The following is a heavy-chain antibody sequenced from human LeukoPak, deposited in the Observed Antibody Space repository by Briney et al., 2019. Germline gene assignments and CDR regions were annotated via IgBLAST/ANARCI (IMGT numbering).Heavy chain of an antibody. CDR2: IYTSGST. CDR3: ARVRALSYYDSSGDLYYFDY. V-gene: IGHV4-4*07. D-gene: IGHD3-22*01. CDR1: GGSISSYY. Sequence: SETLSLTCTVSGGSISSYYWSWIRQPAGKGLEWIGRIYTSGSTNYNPSLKSRVTISVDTSKNQFSLKLSSVTAADTAVYYCARVRALSYYDSSGDLYYFDYWGQGTLVTVSS. J-gene: IGHJ4*02.